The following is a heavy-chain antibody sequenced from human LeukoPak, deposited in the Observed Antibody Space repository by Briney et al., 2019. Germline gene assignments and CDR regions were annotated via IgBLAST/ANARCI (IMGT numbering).Heavy chain of an antibody. D-gene: IGHD5/OR15-5a*01. Sequence: GSSVNVSCKASGGTFSSYAISWVRQAPGQGLEWMGGIIPIFGTANYAQKFQGRVTITADKSTSTAYMELSSLRSEDTAVYYCARGFYEPRRYYYYGMDVWGKGTTVTVSS. CDR1: GGTFSSYA. CDR3: ARGFYEPRRYYYYGMDV. V-gene: IGHV1-69*06. CDR2: IIPIFGTA. J-gene: IGHJ6*04.